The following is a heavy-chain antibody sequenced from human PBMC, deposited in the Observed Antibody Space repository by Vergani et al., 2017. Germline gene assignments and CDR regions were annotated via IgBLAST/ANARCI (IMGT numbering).Heavy chain of an antibody. CDR2: IDWDDDT. D-gene: IGHD3-22*01. CDR3: ARTLSDSRGYYLDY. V-gene: IGHV2-70*04. CDR1: GFSLTTYGMR. Sequence: QVTLKESGPALVKPTQTLTLTCTFSGFSLTTYGMRVSWIRQPPGKALEWLARIDWDDDTYYRTSLRTRLTISKDTFTNQVALTMTNIDPVDTATYYCARTLSDSRGYYLDYWGQGTLVTVSS. J-gene: IGHJ4*02.